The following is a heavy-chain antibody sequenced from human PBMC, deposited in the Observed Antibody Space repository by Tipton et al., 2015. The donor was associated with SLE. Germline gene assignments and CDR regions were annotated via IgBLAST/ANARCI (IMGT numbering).Heavy chain of an antibody. CDR1: GFTFSSYW. J-gene: IGHJ3*02. D-gene: IGHD4-23*01. V-gene: IGHV3-74*01. CDR3: ARGVTHDAFDI. Sequence: SLRLSCAASGFTFSSYWMHWVRQAPGKGLVWVSRINSDGSSTSYADSVKGRFTISRDNSKNTLYLQMNSLRAEDTAVYYCARGVTHDAFDIWGQGTMVTVSS. CDR2: INSDGSST.